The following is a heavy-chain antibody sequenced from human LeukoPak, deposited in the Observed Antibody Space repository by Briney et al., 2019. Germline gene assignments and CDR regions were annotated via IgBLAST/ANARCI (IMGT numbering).Heavy chain of an antibody. V-gene: IGHV4-4*07. CDR3: ARDACSSTSCPDAFDI. J-gene: IGHJ3*02. CDR1: GGSLSSYY. CDR2: IYTSGST. D-gene: IGHD2-2*01. Sequence: SETLSLTCTVSGGSLSSYYWSWIRQPAGKGLEWIGRIYTSGSTNYNPSLKSRVTMSVDTSKNQFTLKLSSVTAADTAVYYCARDACSSTSCPDAFDIWGQGTMVTVSS.